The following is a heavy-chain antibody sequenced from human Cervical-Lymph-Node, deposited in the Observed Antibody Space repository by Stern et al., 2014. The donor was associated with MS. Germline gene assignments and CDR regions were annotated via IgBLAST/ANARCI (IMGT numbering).Heavy chain of an antibody. J-gene: IGHJ4*02. CDR1: GYPLSELS. V-gene: IGHV1-24*01. CDR2: FDREDGET. D-gene: IGHD7-27*01. Sequence: QDPLVQSGAQVKKPGASVKVSCKVSGYPLSELSIYWVRQATGKGLEWMGGFDREDGETSDTQKFQGRLTMTEDSSTDTFYMELSSLRSEDTAIYYCATGPLTGVFDYWGQGTLVTVSS. CDR3: ATGPLTGVFDY.